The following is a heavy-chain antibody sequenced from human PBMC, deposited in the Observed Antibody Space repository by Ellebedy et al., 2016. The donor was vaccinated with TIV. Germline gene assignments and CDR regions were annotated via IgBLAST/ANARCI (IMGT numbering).Heavy chain of an antibody. Sequence: GESLKISCAASGFSFNYYDMHWVRQAPGMGLEWLSYISSSGTTIFYADSVRGRFTISRDTAKSSLFLQMNSLRVEDPAVYYCAKGLNGDRGGWGWYFDLWGRGTLVTVSS. CDR2: ISSSGTTI. CDR3: AKGLNGDRGGWGWYFDL. J-gene: IGHJ2*01. D-gene: IGHD7-27*01. CDR1: GFSFNYYD. V-gene: IGHV3-48*01.